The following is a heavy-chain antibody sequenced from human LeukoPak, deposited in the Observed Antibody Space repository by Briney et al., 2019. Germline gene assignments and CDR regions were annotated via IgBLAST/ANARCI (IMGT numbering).Heavy chain of an antibody. CDR3: ARAEQLVAFDY. V-gene: IGHV3-66*01. J-gene: IGHJ4*02. D-gene: IGHD6-6*01. CDR1: GFTFSGYG. Sequence: GGSLRLSCAASGFTFSGYGMHWVRQAPGKGLEWVSVIYSGGSTYYADSVKGRFTISRDNSKNTLYLQMNSLRAEDTAVYYCARAEQLVAFDYWGQGTLVTVSS. CDR2: IYSGGST.